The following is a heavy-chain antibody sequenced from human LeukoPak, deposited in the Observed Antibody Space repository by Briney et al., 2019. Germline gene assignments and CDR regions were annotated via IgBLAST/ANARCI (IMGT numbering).Heavy chain of an antibody. V-gene: IGHV4-34*01. CDR3: ATRPTDYYDSSGPLRGTNWFDP. CDR2: INHSGST. Sequence: SETLSLTCAVYGGSFSGYYWSWIRQPPGKGLEWIGKINHSGSTNYNPSLKSRVTISVDTSKNQFSLKLSSVTAADTAVYYCATRPTDYYDSSGPLRGTNWFDPWGQGTLVTVSS. J-gene: IGHJ5*02. CDR1: GGSFSGYY. D-gene: IGHD3-22*01.